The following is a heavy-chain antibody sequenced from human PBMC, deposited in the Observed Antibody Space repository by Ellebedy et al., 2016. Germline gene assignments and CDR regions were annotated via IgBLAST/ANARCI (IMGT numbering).Heavy chain of an antibody. V-gene: IGHV3-53*01. CDR1: GFIVRRNY. CDR2: IYANANT. CDR3: TSTPLGAPYYFDD. J-gene: IGHJ4*02. D-gene: IGHD2-21*01. Sequence: GGSLRLXXAASGFIVRRNYLSWVRQAPGKGLEWVSIIYANANTAYADSVRGRFTISRDISKNTVYLDMNSLGADDTAIYYCTSTPLGAPYYFDDWGQGTLVTVSS.